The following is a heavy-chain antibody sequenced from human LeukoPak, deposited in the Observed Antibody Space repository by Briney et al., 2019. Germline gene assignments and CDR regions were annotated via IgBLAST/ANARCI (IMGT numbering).Heavy chain of an antibody. CDR3: AKVARDGYNDY. CDR2: IWYDGSNK. V-gene: IGHV3-33*03. D-gene: IGHD5-24*01. Sequence: PGRSLRLSCAASGFTFSSSGMQWVRQAPGSGLEWVAVIWYDGSNKYYADSVKGRFTISRDKSKNTLYLQMNSLRAEDTALYYCAKVARDGYNDYWGQGTMVTVSS. CDR1: GFTFSSSG. J-gene: IGHJ3*01.